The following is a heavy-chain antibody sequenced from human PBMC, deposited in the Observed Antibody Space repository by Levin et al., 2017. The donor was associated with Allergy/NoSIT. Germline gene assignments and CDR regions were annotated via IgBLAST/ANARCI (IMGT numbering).Heavy chain of an antibody. J-gene: IGHJ3*02. Sequence: GESLKISCAASGFTFSSYWMHWVRQAPGKGLVWVSRINSDGSSTSYADSVKGRFTISRDNAKNTLYLQMNSLRAEDTAVYYCAIVVWDIADDAFDIWGQGTMVTVSS. CDR2: INSDGSST. V-gene: IGHV3-74*01. D-gene: IGHD5-12*01. CDR3: AIVVWDIADDAFDI. CDR1: GFTFSSYW.